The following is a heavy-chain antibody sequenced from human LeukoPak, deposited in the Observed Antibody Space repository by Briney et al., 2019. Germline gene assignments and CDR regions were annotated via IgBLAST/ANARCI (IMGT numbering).Heavy chain of an antibody. CDR3: ADPFGDAFDM. Sequence: GGSLRLSXTASGFTFSNYWMHWVRQTPGKGLVWVSHINNDGTSTTYADSVKGRFTISRDNAKNTLYLQMDSLRAEDSAMYYCADPFGDAFDMWGQGTMVTVSS. D-gene: IGHD3-3*01. CDR1: GFTFSNYW. V-gene: IGHV3-74*01. J-gene: IGHJ3*02. CDR2: INNDGTST.